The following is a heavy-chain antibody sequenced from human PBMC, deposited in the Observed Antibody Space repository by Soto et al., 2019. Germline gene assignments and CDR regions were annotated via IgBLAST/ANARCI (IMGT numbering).Heavy chain of an antibody. CDR2: IYYSGST. D-gene: IGHD3-9*01. CDR3: ARTYYDILGFDY. Sequence: QLLESGPGLVKPSETLSLTCTVSGGSISSSSYYWGWIRQPPGKGLEWIGSIYYSGSTYYNPSLKSRVTISVDTSKNQFSLKLSSVTAADTAVYYCARTYYDILGFDYWGQGTLVTVSS. CDR1: GGSISSSSYY. J-gene: IGHJ4*02. V-gene: IGHV4-39*01.